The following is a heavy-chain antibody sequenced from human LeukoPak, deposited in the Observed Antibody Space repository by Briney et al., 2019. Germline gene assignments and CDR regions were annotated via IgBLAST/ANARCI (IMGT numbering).Heavy chain of an antibody. Sequence: ASVKVSCKASGYTFTSYYMHWVRQAPGQGLEWMGIINPRGGSTSYAQKFQGRVTMTRDTSTSTVYMELSSLRSKDTAVYYCARGSGRTMIVPQPFDYWGQGTLVSVSS. J-gene: IGHJ4*02. CDR2: INPRGGST. D-gene: IGHD3-22*01. CDR3: ARGSGRTMIVPQPFDY. CDR1: GYTFTSYY. V-gene: IGHV1-46*01.